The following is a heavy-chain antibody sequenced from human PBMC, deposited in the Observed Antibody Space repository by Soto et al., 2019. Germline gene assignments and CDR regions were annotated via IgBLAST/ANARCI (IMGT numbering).Heavy chain of an antibody. J-gene: IGHJ1*01. Sequence: SLRLSCAASGFTFDDYAMHWVRQAPGKGLEWVSGISWNSGSIGYADSVKGRFTISRDNAKNSLYLQMNSLRAEDTALYYCAKVGYSYGSYFQHWGQGTLVTVSS. CDR3: AKVGYSYGSYFQH. CDR2: ISWNSGSI. V-gene: IGHV3-9*01. D-gene: IGHD5-18*01. CDR1: GFTFDDYA.